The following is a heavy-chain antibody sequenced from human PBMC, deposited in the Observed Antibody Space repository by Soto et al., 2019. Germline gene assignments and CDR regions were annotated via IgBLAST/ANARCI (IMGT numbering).Heavy chain of an antibody. CDR1: GYTFTSYD. V-gene: IGHV1-8*01. J-gene: IGHJ4*02. Sequence: QVQLVQSGAEVKKPGASVKVSCKASGYTFTSYDINWVRQATGQGLEWMGWMNPNSGNTGYAQKFQGRVTMTRNTSISTAYMELSSLRSEDTAVYYCARGGFTLQYCSSTSCYPHFDYWGQGILVTVSS. D-gene: IGHD2-2*01. CDR3: ARGGFTLQYCSSTSCYPHFDY. CDR2: MNPNSGNT.